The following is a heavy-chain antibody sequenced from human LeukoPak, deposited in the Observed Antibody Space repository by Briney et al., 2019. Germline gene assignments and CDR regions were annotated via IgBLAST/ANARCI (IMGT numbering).Heavy chain of an antibody. CDR1: GFTFSNYA. Sequence: EAGGSRNLSCAASGFTFSNYAMTWVRQAPGQGLEWVSAISASGGGTYYADSVEGRFTISRDNSKNTLYLQMNTLRAEDTAIYYCAKVACITRDRFDGWGQGTLVTVSS. V-gene: IGHV3-23*01. J-gene: IGHJ4*02. CDR2: ISASGGGT. D-gene: IGHD2-2*01. CDR3: AKVACITRDRFDG.